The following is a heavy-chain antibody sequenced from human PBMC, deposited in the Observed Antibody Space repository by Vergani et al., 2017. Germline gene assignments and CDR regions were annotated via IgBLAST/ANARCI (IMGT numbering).Heavy chain of an antibody. J-gene: IGHJ6*03. CDR1: GGSISSSSYY. CDR3: ARLGIVVVGRPRNYMDV. D-gene: IGHD2-2*03. V-gene: IGHV4-39*07. Sequence: QLQLQESGPGLVKPSETLSLTCTVSGGSISSSSYYWGWIRQPPGKGLEWIGSIYYSGSTYYNPSLKSRVTISVDTSKNQFSLKLSSVTAADTAVYYCARLGIVVVGRPRNYMDVWGKGTTVTVSS. CDR2: IYYSGST.